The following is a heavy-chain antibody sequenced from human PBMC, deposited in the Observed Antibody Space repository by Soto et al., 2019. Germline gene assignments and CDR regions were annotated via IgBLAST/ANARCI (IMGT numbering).Heavy chain of an antibody. Sequence: SETLSLTCTVSGGSISSYYWSWIRQPPGKGLEWIGYIYYSGSTNYNPSLKSRVTISVDTSKNQFSLKLSSVTAADTAVYYCARCFIPAVPSAYYYYYYYMDVWGKGTTVTVSS. CDR3: ARCFIPAVPSAYYYYYYYMDV. V-gene: IGHV4-59*08. D-gene: IGHD2-2*01. CDR1: GGSISSYY. CDR2: IYYSGST. J-gene: IGHJ6*03.